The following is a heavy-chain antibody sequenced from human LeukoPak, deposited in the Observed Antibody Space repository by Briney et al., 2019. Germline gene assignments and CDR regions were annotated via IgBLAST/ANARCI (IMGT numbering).Heavy chain of an antibody. J-gene: IGHJ6*03. V-gene: IGHV4-34*01. D-gene: IGHD3-3*01. Sequence: SETLSLTCAVYGGSFSGYYWSWIRQPPGKGLEWIGKINDSGSTNYNPSLKSRVTISVDTSKNQFSLKLSSVTAADTAVYYCARGLRFLEWSVYYYYYMDVWGKGTTVTVSS. CDR2: INDSGST. CDR1: GGSFSGYY. CDR3: ARGLRFLEWSVYYYYYMDV.